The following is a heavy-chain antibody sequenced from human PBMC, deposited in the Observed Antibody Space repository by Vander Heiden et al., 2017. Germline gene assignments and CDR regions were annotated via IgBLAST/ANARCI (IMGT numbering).Heavy chain of an antibody. CDR2: ISSSSSTI. V-gene: IGHV3-48*02. Sequence: EVQLLVSVVGLVQPGGSLRLSCAASGFTFSSYRMNWVRQAPGKVLEWVSYISSSSSTIYYADSVKGRFTISRDNAKNSLYLQMNSLRDEDTAVYYCAANMLYRFDYWGQGTLVTVSS. CDR3: AANMLYRFDY. J-gene: IGHJ4*02. CDR1: GFTFSSYR. D-gene: IGHD2-8*01.